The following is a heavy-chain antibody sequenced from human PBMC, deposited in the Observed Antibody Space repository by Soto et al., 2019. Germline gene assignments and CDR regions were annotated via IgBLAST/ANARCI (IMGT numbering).Heavy chain of an antibody. CDR3: ARDRVESGYPEYFQH. V-gene: IGHV3-53*01. J-gene: IGHJ1*01. CDR1: GVSVSSNY. Sequence: GRSLRLSCAASGVSVSSNYMSWVRQTPGKGLEWVSVIYSGGSTYYADSVKGRFTISRDNSKNTLYLQMNSLRAEDTAVYYCARDRVESGYPEYFQHWGQGTLVTVSS. D-gene: IGHD3-22*01. CDR2: IYSGGST.